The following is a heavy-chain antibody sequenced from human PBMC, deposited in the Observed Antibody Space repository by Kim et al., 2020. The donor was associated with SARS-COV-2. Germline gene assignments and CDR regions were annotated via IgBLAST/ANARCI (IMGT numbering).Heavy chain of an antibody. V-gene: IGHV3-33*06. CDR3: AKEKRGYSYGKREYYFDY. J-gene: IGHJ4*02. Sequence: KGRVTISRENSKNKLYLQMNRLRAEDTAVYYCAKEKRGYSYGKREYYFDYWGQGTLVTVSS. D-gene: IGHD5-18*01.